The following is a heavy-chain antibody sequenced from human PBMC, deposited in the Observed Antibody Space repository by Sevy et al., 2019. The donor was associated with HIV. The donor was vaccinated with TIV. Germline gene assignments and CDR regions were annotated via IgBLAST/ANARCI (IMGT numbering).Heavy chain of an antibody. CDR1: GFTFSSYC. CDR3: ARGLAALPGYYYGMDV. D-gene: IGHD6-6*01. V-gene: IGHV3-48*01. J-gene: IGHJ6*02. Sequence: GGSLRLSCAASGFTFSSYCMNWVRQAPGKGLEWVSYISDSSTTIYYADSVKGRFTISRDNAKNSLYLQMNSLRAEDTAVYYCARGLAALPGYYYGMDVWGQGTTVTVSS. CDR2: ISDSSTTI.